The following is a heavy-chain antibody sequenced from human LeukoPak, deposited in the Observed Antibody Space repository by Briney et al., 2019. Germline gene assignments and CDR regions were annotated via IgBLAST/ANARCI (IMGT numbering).Heavy chain of an antibody. V-gene: IGHV4-59*01. J-gene: IGHJ4*02. CDR3: TRGNAN. Sequence: PSETLSLTCTVSGGSINSYYWSRIRQPPGKGLEWIGYISYSGSTNYNPSLKSRVTISVDTSKNQFFLKLSSVTAADTALYYCTRGNANWGQGTLVTVSS. CDR2: ISYSGST. CDR1: GGSINSYY.